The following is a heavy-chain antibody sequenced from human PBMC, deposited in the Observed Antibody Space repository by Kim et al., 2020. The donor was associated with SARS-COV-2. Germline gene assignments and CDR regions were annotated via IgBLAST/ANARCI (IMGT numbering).Heavy chain of an antibody. Sequence: SETLSLTCTVSGGSVSSGGYYWSWIRQPPGKGLEWIGYIYDSGDTNSNPSLKSRVTLSLDTSRNQFSLKLTSVTAADTAVYYCARHPRVAATRNYFFDYWGQGTRVTVSS. CDR1: GGSVSSGGYY. CDR2: IYDSGDT. J-gene: IGHJ4*02. V-gene: IGHV4-61*08. CDR3: ARHPRVAATRNYFFDY. D-gene: IGHD1-26*01.